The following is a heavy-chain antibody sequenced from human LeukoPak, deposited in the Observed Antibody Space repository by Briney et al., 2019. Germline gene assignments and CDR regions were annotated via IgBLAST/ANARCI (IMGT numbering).Heavy chain of an antibody. J-gene: IGHJ4*02. CDR3: AIAEWRYCSSTSCYIFDY. CDR1: GGSISSGSYY. D-gene: IGHD2-2*02. CDR2: IYTSGST. Sequence: SQTLSLTCTVSGGSISSGSYYWSWIRQPAGKGLEWIGRIYTSGSTNYNPSLKSRVTISVDTSKNQFSLKLSSVTAADTAVYYCAIAEWRYCSSTSCYIFDYWGQGTLVTVSS. V-gene: IGHV4-61*02.